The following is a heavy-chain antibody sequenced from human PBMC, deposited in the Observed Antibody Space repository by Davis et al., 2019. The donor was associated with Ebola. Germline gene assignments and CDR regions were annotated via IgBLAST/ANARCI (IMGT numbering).Heavy chain of an antibody. V-gene: IGHV3-11*03. J-gene: IGHJ4*02. Sequence: PGGSLRLSCAASGFTFSDYYMSWIRQAPGKGLEWVSYISSSSSYTNYADSVKGRFTISRDNSKNTLYLQMNSLRAEDTAVYYCAKIVVLHFDYWGQGTLVTVSS. CDR1: GFTFSDYY. D-gene: IGHD2-15*01. CDR2: ISSSSSYT. CDR3: AKIVVLHFDY.